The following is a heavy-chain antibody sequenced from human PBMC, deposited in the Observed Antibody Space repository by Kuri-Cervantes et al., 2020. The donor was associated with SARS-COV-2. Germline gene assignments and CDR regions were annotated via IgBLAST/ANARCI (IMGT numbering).Heavy chain of an antibody. CDR3: ARARVGVLDF. V-gene: IGHV3-30*04. J-gene: IGHJ4*02. D-gene: IGHD2-21*01. CDR1: GFTFNTCA. CDR2: VSSDGTNQ. Sequence: GGSLRLSCAASGFTFNTCAMHWVRQAPGKGLEWVAMVSSDGTNQSYADSVKGRFTISRDNSKNTLHLQIISLRTEDTGVFYCARARVGVLDFWGQGALVTVSS.